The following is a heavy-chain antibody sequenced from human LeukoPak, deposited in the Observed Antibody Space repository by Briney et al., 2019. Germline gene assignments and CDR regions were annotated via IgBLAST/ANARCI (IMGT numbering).Heavy chain of an antibody. V-gene: IGHV4-61*02. D-gene: IGHD5-18*01. J-gene: IGHJ6*02. Sequence: PSETLSLTCIVSGGSISSGSYYWSWIRQPAGKGLEWIGRIYTSGSTNYNPSLKSRVTISVDTSKNQFSLKLSSVTAADTAVYYCASFVDTAMASYYYYGMDVWGQGTTVTVSS. CDR2: IYTSGST. CDR3: ASFVDTAMASYYYYGMDV. CDR1: GGSISSGSYY.